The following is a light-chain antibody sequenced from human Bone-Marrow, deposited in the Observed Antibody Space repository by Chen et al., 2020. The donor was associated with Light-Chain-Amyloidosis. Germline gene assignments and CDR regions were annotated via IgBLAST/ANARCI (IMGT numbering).Light chain of an antibody. CDR3: SSYTSSSTPYV. Sequence: SALPQPASLSGSPGQSITISCTGTSSAVGGYNHVSWYQQHPGKAPKLMIYDVSNRPSGVSNRFSGSKSGNTASLTISGLQAEDEADYYCSSYTSSSTPYVFGTGTKVTVL. J-gene: IGLJ1*01. V-gene: IGLV2-14*01. CDR2: DVS. CDR1: SSAVGGYNH.